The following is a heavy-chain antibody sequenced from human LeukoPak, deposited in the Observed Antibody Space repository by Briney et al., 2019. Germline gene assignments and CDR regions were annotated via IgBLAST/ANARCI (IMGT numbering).Heavy chain of an antibody. D-gene: IGHD1-26*01. J-gene: IGHJ4*02. CDR1: GFTFDDYT. Sequence: GGSLRLSCAASGFTFDDYTMHWVRQAPGKGLEWVSLISWDGGSRYYADSVKGRFTISRDNSKNSLYLQMNSLRNEDTALYYCAKEGEDGSYYFDYWGQGTLVTVSS. CDR3: AKEGEDGSYYFDY. V-gene: IGHV3-43*01. CDR2: ISWDGGSR.